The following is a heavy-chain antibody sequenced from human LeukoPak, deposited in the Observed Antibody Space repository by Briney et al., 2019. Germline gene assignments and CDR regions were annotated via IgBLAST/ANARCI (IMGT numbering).Heavy chain of an antibody. D-gene: IGHD3-22*01. J-gene: IGHJ4*02. V-gene: IGHV3-30*02. CDR3: ATFPYYFDSSGSYYFDF. CDR2: IRYDGTNK. Sequence: PGGSLRLSCAASGFTFSNYGMHWVRQAPGKGLEWVAFIRYDGTNKYYADSVKGRFTISRDNSKNILYLQMNSLRAEDTAVFYCATFPYYFDSSGSYYFDFWGQGTLVTVSS. CDR1: GFTFSNYG.